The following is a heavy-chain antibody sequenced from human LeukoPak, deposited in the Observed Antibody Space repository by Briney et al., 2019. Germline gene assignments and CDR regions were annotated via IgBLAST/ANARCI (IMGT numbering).Heavy chain of an antibody. CDR1: GYTFTGYY. D-gene: IGHD2-8*01. V-gene: IGHV1-2*02. J-gene: IGHJ4*02. CDR3: ARDRDGYCTNGVCYFDY. Sequence: GASVRVPCKASGYTFTGYYMHWVRQAPGQGLEWMGWINPNSGVTNYAQRFQGRVTMTRDTSISTAYMDLSRLRYDDTAVYYCARDRDGYCTNGVCYFDYWGQGTLVTVSS. CDR2: INPNSGVT.